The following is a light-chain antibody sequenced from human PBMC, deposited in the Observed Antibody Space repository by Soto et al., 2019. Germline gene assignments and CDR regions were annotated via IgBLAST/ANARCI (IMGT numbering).Light chain of an antibody. CDR3: QQYNNWPRIT. V-gene: IGKV1D-16*01. CDR2: AAS. J-gene: IGKJ5*01. CDR1: HDISSL. Sequence: DIQMTQTPSSLSASVGDRVTITCRASHDISSLLAWYQKKPGKAPKIMIYAASSLQGGVPSRFSGSGSGTEFTLTISSLQSEDFAVYYCQQYNNWPRITFAQRTRLEI.